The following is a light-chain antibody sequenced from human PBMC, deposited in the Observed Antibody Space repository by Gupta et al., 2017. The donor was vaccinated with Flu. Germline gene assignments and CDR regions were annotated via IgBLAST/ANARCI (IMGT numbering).Light chain of an antibody. J-gene: IGLJ3*02. CDR3: ASRDISHRGV. V-gene: IGLV3-19*01. CDR1: SLRIFY. Sequence: SSELTPDPGVSVVLGQTVRISCQGDSLRIFYASWYQQKPGQAPLLVSYGKNSRPSGIPDRFSGSSSGNTASLTITGAQAEDEADYYCASRDISHRGVFAGGTKLTVL. CDR2: GKN.